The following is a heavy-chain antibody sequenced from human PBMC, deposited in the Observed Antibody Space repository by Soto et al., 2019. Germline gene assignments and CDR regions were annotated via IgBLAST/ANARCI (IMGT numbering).Heavy chain of an antibody. V-gene: IGHV3-30-3*01. CDR2: VSHDGGNK. Sequence: QMQLVESGGGVVQPGRSLRLSCAASGFSFRNYNLHWVRQAPGKGLEWVAVVSHDGGNKHYAESVKGRISISRDSSRDTLYLQRNSLRPEDTAVYYCVRETQIVMVVVPTPGSPGAFDMWGQGTMVTVSS. D-gene: IGHD2-15*01. J-gene: IGHJ3*02. CDR1: GFSFRNYN. CDR3: VRETQIVMVVVPTPGSPGAFDM.